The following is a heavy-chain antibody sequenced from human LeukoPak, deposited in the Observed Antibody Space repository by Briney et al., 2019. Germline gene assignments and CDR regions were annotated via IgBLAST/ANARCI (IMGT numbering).Heavy chain of an antibody. J-gene: IGHJ5*01. CDR1: GASISSYY. D-gene: IGHD5-18*01. CDR2: IYYSGNT. CDR3: ARDKSQLWFDY. V-gene: IGHV4-59*01. Sequence: SETLSLTCTVSGASISSYYWSWIRQRPGKGLEWIGYIYYSGNTNYSPSLKSRVTISTDTSKNQFSLRLSSVTAADTAVYYCARDKSQLWFDYWGQGTLVTVSS.